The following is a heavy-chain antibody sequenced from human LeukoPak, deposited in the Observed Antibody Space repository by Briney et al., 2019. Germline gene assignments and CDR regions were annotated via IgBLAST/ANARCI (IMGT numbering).Heavy chain of an antibody. CDR3: AREGTYYNDSNPDYFDY. D-gene: IGHD3-22*01. J-gene: IGHJ4*02. CDR1: GFTYDDYG. V-gene: IGHV3-20*04. Sequence: GGSLRLSCAASGFTYDDYGMSWVRQAPGKGLERVSGINWNGGSTGYADSVKGRFTISRDNAKNSLYLQMNSLRAGDTALYYCAREGTYYNDSNPDYFDYWGQGTLVTVSS. CDR2: INWNGGST.